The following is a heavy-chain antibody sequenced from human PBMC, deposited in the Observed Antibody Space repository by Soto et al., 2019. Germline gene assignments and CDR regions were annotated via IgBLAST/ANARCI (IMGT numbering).Heavy chain of an antibody. D-gene: IGHD3-3*01. CDR2: IWYDGSNK. CDR3: ARGYYDFCSGPDISYIEV. J-gene: IGHJ6*03. V-gene: IGHV3-33*01. Sequence: QVQLVESGGGVVQPGRSLRLSCAASGFTFSSYGMHWVRQAPGKGLEWVAVIWYDGSNKYYADSVKGRFTISRDNSKNTLYLKMNSPRADDTVGYYGARGYYDFCSGPDISYIEVRGKGTTVTVSS. CDR1: GFTFSSYG.